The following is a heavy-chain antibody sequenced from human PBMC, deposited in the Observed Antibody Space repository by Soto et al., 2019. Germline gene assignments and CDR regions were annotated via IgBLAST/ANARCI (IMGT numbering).Heavy chain of an antibody. D-gene: IGHD1-1*01. CDR3: AIVLVQPGTRTIDY. Sequence: SETLSLTCTVSGGSISSGDYYWSWIRQPPGKGLEWIGYIYYSGSTYYNPSLKSRVTISVDTSKNQFSLKLSSVTAADTAVYYCAIVLVQPGTRTIDYWGPGTLVTVS. CDR1: GGSISSGDYY. J-gene: IGHJ4*02. CDR2: IYYSGST. V-gene: IGHV4-30-4*01.